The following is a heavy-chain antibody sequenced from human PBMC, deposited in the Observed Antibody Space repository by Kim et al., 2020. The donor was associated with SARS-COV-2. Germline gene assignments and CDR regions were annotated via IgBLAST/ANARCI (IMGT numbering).Heavy chain of an antibody. CDR3: ARGIAAAGNLGADY. V-gene: IGHV4-34*01. Sequence: SETLSLTCAVYGGSFSGYYWSWIRQPPGKGLEWIGEINHSGSTNYNPSLKSRVTISVDTSKNQFSLKLSSVTAADTAVYYCARGIAAAGNLGADYWGQGTLVTVSS. CDR1: GGSFSGYY. D-gene: IGHD6-13*01. J-gene: IGHJ4*02. CDR2: INHSGST.